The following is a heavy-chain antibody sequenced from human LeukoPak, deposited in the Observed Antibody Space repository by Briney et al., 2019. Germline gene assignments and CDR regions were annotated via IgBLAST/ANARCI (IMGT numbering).Heavy chain of an antibody. J-gene: IGHJ5*02. CDR1: GFTFSNYW. CDR3: AKGVTGPVVPAARIQNWFDP. D-gene: IGHD2-2*01. Sequence: GGSLRLSCEGSGFTFSNYWMSWVRQAPGKGLEWVSAISGSGGSTYYADSVKGRFTISRDNSKNTLYLQMNSLRAEDTAVYYCAKGVTGPVVPAARIQNWFDPWGQGTLVTVSS. V-gene: IGHV3-23*01. CDR2: ISGSGGST.